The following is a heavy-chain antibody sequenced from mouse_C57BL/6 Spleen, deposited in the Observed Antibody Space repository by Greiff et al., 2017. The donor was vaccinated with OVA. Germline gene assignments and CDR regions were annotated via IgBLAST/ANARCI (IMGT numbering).Heavy chain of an antibody. J-gene: IGHJ1*03. V-gene: IGHV6-3*01. D-gene: IGHD2-4*01. Sequence: EVKVEESGGGLVQPGGSMKLSCVASGFTFSNYWLNWVRQSPEKGLEWVAQIRLKSDNYATHSAESVKGRLTISRDESKSSVYLQMNNVGAEDTGIYYCTALRIDYDGYWYFDVWGTGTTATVSS. CDR2: IRLKSDNYAT. CDR3: TALRIDYDGYWYFDV. CDR1: GFTFSNYW.